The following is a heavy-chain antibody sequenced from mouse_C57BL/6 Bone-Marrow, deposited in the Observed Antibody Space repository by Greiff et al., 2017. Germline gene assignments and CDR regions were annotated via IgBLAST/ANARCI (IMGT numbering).Heavy chain of an antibody. CDR3: AMGRLLDGYFDV. V-gene: IGHV1-74*01. J-gene: IGHJ1*03. D-gene: IGHD2-3*01. CDR2: IHPSDSDT. CDR1: GYTFTSYW. Sequence: QVQLQQPGAELVKPGASVKVSCKASGYTFTSYWMHWVKQRPGQGLGWIGRIHPSDSDTNYNQKFKGKATLTVDKSSSTAYMQLSSLTSEDSAVYYCAMGRLLDGYFDVWGTGTTVTVSS.